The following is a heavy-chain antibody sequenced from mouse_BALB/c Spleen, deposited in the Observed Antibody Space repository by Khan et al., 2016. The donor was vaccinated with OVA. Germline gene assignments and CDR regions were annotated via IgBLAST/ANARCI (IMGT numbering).Heavy chain of an antibody. D-gene: IGHD2-10*01. Sequence: QIQLVQSGPEVKKPGETVKISCKASGHTFTKFGMNWVKQAPGKGLKWMGWINTYTGEPTYADDFNGRFAFSLETSASTAYLQINNLKNEDTATDFCSRPTCVSYYLDNWGQGTSVTVSS. CDR3: SRPTCVSYYLDN. CDR1: GHTFTKFG. J-gene: IGHJ4*01. CDR2: INTYTGEP. V-gene: IGHV9-3-1*01.